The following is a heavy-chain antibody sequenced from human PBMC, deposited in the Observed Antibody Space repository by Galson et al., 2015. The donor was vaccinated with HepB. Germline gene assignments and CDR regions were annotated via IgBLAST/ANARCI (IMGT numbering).Heavy chain of an antibody. CDR1: GFTFSDYC. J-gene: IGHJ4*02. D-gene: IGHD3-22*01. CDR3: ARGGNYYDSSGRTFDY. V-gene: IGHV3-11*05. Sequence: SLRLSCAASGFTFSDYCMSWIRQAPGKGLEWVSYISSSSSYTNYADSVKGRFTISRDNAKNSLYLQMNSLRAEDTAVYYCARGGNYYDSSGRTFDYWGQGTLVTVSS. CDR2: ISSSSSYT.